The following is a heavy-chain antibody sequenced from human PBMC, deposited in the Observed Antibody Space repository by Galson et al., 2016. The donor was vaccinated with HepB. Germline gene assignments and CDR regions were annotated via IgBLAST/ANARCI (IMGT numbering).Heavy chain of an antibody. J-gene: IGHJ5*02. V-gene: IGHV5-51*01. CDR2: IYPGDSDT. CDR3: AGASRSYYNGVNP. D-gene: IGHD3-10*01. Sequence: QSGAEVKKPGESLKISCSTSGYNFATYWIGWVRQVSGKGLEWMGVIYPGDSDTRYSPSFQGQVTISADKSVNTTYLELTSLKASDTAIYYCAGASRSYYNGVNPWGQGALVTVSS. CDR1: GYNFATYW.